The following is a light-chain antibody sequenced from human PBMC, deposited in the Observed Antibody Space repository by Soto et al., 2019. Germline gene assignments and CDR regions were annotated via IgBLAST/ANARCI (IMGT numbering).Light chain of an antibody. J-gene: IGKJ5*01. V-gene: IGKV3-20*01. CDR2: GVS. CDR3: QQYANSPIT. Sequence: EIAFTQSPCTLSLSPGERATLSCRASQSIRSNYLAWYQQKPGQAPRLLIYGVSSRASGIPDRFFGSGSGTDFTLTINRLEPEDFAVYYCQQYANSPITFGQGTRLEIK. CDR1: QSIRSNY.